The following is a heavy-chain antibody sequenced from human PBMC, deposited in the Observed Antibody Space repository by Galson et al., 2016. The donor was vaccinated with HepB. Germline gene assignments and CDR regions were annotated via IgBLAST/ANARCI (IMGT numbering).Heavy chain of an antibody. CDR1: GFNFYTFA. CDR3: ARVGYGGFDC. J-gene: IGHJ4*02. Sequence: SLRLSCAASGFNFYTFAMSWVRQAPGNGLECVSGISGAGDPDYADSVKGRFTISGDYSKNTIYLQMNSLSAEDTAVYYCARVGYGGFDCWGKGDLVTVSS. V-gene: IGHV3-23*01. D-gene: IGHD4-23*01. CDR2: ISGAGDP.